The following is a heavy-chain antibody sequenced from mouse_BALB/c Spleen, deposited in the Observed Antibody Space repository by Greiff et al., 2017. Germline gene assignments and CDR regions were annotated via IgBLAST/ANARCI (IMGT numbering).Heavy chain of an antibody. Sequence: EVKLVESGGGLVKPGGSLKLSCAASGFTFSSYTMSWVRQTPEKRLEWVATISSGGSYTYYPDSVKGRFTISRDNAKNTLYLQMSSLKSEDTAMYYCTRDGDGKRFAYWGQGTLVTVSA. CDR1: GFTFSSYT. J-gene: IGHJ3*01. V-gene: IGHV5-6-4*01. D-gene: IGHD2-1*01. CDR3: TRDGDGKRFAY. CDR2: ISSGGSYT.